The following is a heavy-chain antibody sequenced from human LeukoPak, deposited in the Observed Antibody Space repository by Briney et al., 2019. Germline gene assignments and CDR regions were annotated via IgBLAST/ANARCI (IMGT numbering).Heavy chain of an antibody. CDR1: GYTFTSYD. J-gene: IGHJ5*02. V-gene: IGHV1-8*01. CDR2: MNPNSGNT. CDR3: ARGRYVRRWFDP. Sequence: ASVKVSCKASGYTFTSYDINWVRQATGQGLEWMGWMNPNSGNTGYAQKFQGRVTMTRNTSISTAYMELSSLRSEDTAVYYCARGRYVRRWFDPWGQGTLVTVSS. D-gene: IGHD5-12*01.